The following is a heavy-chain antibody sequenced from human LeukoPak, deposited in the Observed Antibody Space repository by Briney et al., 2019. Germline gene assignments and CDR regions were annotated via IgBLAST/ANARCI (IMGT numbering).Heavy chain of an antibody. CDR2: ISSSGSTI. J-gene: IGHJ4*02. CDR3: ARAKKLSRHYYDSSGYLDY. CDR1: GFTFSDYY. V-gene: IGHV3-11*01. D-gene: IGHD3-22*01. Sequence: GGSLRLSCAASGFTFSDYYMSWVRQAPGRGLERGSCISSSGSTIYYADSVKGRFTISRDNAKNSLYLQMNSLRAEDTAVYYCARAKKLSRHYYDSSGYLDYWGQGTLVTVSS.